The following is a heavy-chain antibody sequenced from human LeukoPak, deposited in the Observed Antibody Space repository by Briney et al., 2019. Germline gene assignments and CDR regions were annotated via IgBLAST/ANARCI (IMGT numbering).Heavy chain of an antibody. D-gene: IGHD2-2*01. CDR2: IYTSGST. V-gene: IGHV4-4*09. J-gene: IGHJ6*03. Sequence: SETLSLTCTVSGGSISSYYWSWIRQPPGKGLEWIGYIYTSGSTNYNPSLKSRVTISVDTSKNQFSLKLSSVTAADTAVYYCAGLYCSSTSCYSGPYYYYYMDVWGRGTTVTVSS. CDR3: AGLYCSSTSCYSGPYYYYYMDV. CDR1: GGSISSYY.